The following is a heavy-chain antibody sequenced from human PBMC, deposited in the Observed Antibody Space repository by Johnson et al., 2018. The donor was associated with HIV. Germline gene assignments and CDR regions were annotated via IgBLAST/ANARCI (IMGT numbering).Heavy chain of an antibody. CDR1: GFTVSSNY. Sequence: VQLVESGGGLIQPGGSLRLSCAASGFTVSSNYMSWVRQAPGKGLEWVSVIYSGGSTYYADSVKGRFTISRDNSKNTLYLQMNSLRVGDTAVYYCARSPLYDTTVFDIWGQGTRVTVSS. CDR3: ARSPLYDTTVFDI. CDR2: IYSGGST. V-gene: IGHV3-53*01. D-gene: IGHD4-11*01. J-gene: IGHJ3*02.